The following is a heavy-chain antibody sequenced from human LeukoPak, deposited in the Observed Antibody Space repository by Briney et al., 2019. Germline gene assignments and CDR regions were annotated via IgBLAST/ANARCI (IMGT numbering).Heavy chain of an antibody. CDR3: ARDASPFDY. Sequence: GASVKVSCKASGYTFTGYYMHWVRQAPGQGLEWVGWLNPNSGGTNYAQKFQGRVTMTRDTSISTAYMELSSLISDDTAVYYCARDASPFDYWGQGTLVTVSS. J-gene: IGHJ4*02. V-gene: IGHV1-2*02. CDR1: GYTFTGYY. CDR2: LNPNSGGT.